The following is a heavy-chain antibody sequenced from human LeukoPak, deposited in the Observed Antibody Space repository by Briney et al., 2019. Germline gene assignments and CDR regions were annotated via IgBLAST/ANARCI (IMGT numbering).Heavy chain of an antibody. D-gene: IGHD2-15*01. CDR1: GGSISSSSYH. Sequence: SETLSLTCTVSGGSISSSSYHWGWIRQPPGKGLESIGSIDNSGNTYYNPSLTRRVTITVHTTKNQSALKPSSVTAADAGVHYCARLTPFAVDVWGKGTTVTVSS. CDR3: ARLTPFAVDV. V-gene: IGHV4-39*01. CDR2: IDNSGNT. J-gene: IGHJ6*04.